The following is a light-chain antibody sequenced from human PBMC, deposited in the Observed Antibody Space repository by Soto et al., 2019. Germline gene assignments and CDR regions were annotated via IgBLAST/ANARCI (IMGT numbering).Light chain of an antibody. J-gene: IGKJ1*01. V-gene: IGKV3-20*01. Sequence: EMVLTQSPATLSLSPGERATLSCRGSQSVSSNYLAWYHHKPVQAPSLLISGAPSTATGIPDTFSGSGSGTDFTLTISRLEPEDWAVYYCQQYGSSPPSFGKGTKMEIK. CDR1: QSVSSNY. CDR3: QQYGSSPPS. CDR2: GAP.